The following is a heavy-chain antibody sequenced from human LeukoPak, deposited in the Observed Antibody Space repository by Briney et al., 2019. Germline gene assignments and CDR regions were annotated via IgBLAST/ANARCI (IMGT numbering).Heavy chain of an antibody. D-gene: IGHD3-22*01. V-gene: IGHV3-23*01. J-gene: IGHJ6*04. CDR1: GFTFSSYA. Sequence: PGGSLRLSCAASGFTFSSYAMSWVRQAPAKGLEWVSAISGSGGSTYYADSVKGRFTISRDNSKNTLYLQMNSLRAEDTAVYYCAKARSDLHYYDSSWAEGMDVWGKGTTVTVSS. CDR2: ISGSGGST. CDR3: AKARSDLHYYDSSWAEGMDV.